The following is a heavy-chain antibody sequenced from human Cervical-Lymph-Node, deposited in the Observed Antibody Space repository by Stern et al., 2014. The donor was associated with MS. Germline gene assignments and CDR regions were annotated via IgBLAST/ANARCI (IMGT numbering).Heavy chain of an antibody. J-gene: IGHJ4*02. CDR1: GASIKTIGYF. V-gene: IGHV4-31*03. CDR3: MRGDY. CDR2: ISHSGVT. Sequence: QVQLQESGPGLVKPSQTLSLTCTVSGASIKTIGYFWSWVRQPPAKGLEWIGFISHSGVTFYNETLKSRVTLSQDTSANQFSLRLTSVTAADTALYFCMRGDYWGRGILVAVSS.